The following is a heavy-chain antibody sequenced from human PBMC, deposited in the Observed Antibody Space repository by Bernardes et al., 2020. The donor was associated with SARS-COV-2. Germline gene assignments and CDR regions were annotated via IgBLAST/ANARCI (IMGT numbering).Heavy chain of an antibody. V-gene: IGHV4-4*07. D-gene: IGHD2-15*01. J-gene: IGHJ6*02. CDR1: GFTFSSYS. CDR2: IYTSGST. CDR3: AREWWVCSGGSCYPESEYYYGMDV. Sequence: GSLRLSCAASGFTFSSYSMNWIRQPAGKGLEWIGRIYTSGSTNYNHSLKSRVTMSVDTSKNQFSLKLSSVTAADTAVYYCAREWWVCSGGSCYPESEYYYGMDVWGQGTTVTVSS.